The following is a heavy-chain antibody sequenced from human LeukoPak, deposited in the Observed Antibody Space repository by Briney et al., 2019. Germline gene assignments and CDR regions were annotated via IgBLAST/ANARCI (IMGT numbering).Heavy chain of an antibody. J-gene: IGHJ6*03. CDR1: GGSFSGYY. Sequence: SETLSLTCAVYGGSFSGYYWSWIREPPGKGLEWLGEINHSGSTNYNPSLKSRVTISVDTSKNQFSLKLSSVTAADTAVYYCARVVMVRGVIWSYYYYMDVWGKGTTVTVSS. D-gene: IGHD3-10*01. CDR3: ARVVMVRGVIWSYYYYMDV. V-gene: IGHV4-34*01. CDR2: INHSGST.